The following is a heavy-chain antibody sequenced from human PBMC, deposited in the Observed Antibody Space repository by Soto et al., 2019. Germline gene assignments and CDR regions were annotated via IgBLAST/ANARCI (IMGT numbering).Heavy chain of an antibody. CDR3: ARDTPYYDRSGYYSNAFDY. J-gene: IGHJ4*02. CDR1: GGSISSGGYS. D-gene: IGHD3-22*01. CDR2: IYHSGST. Sequence: QLQLQESGSGLVKPSQTLSLTCAVSGGSISSGGYSWSWIRQPPGKGLEWIGYIYHSGSTYYNPSLKSRVTISVDRSKNQFSLKLSSVTAADTAVYYCARDTPYYDRSGYYSNAFDYWGQGTLVTVSS. V-gene: IGHV4-30-2*01.